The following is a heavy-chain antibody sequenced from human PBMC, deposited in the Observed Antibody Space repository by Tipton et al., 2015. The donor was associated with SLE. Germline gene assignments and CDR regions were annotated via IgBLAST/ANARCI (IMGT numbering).Heavy chain of an antibody. J-gene: IGHJ4*02. CDR2: FYYSGST. CDR3: ARESYGGATTFDY. Sequence: TLSLTCTVSGGSMSTYYWNWIRQFPGKGLEWIGYFYYSGSTNYNPSLKSRVTISVDKSKNQFSLKLSSVTAADTAVYYCARESYGGATTFDYWGQGTLVTVSS. CDR1: GGSMSTYY. V-gene: IGHV4-59*12. D-gene: IGHD1-26*01.